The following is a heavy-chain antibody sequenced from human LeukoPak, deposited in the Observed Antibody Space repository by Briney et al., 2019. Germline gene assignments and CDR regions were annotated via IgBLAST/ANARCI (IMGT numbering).Heavy chain of an antibody. D-gene: IGHD3-22*01. CDR1: GFTFSSYA. Sequence: GGSLRLSCAASGFTFSSYAMSWVRQAPGKGLEWVSAISDSGGSTYYADSVKGRFTISRDNSKNTLYLQMNSLRAEDTAVYYCAKGGHYYDSSGYYCNYWGQGTLVTVSS. J-gene: IGHJ4*02. V-gene: IGHV3-23*01. CDR2: ISDSGGST. CDR3: AKGGHYYDSSGYYCNY.